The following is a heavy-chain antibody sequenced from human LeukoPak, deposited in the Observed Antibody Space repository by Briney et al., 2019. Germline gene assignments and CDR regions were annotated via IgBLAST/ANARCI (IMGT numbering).Heavy chain of an antibody. CDR1: GFTFSSFA. D-gene: IGHD3-22*01. CDR2: ISGSGGKT. V-gene: IGHV3-23*01. CDR3: ASGITMIVVFGY. Sequence: GGSLRLSCAASGFTFSSFALNWVRQAPGKGPEWVSAISGSGGKTWYADSVKGRFTISRDDSKNTLYLQMNSLRAEDTAVYYCASGITMIVVFGYWGQGTLVTVSS. J-gene: IGHJ4*02.